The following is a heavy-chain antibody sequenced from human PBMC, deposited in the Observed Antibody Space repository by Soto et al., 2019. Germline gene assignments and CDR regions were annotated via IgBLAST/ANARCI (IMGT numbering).Heavy chain of an antibody. Sequence: ASVKVSCKASGYTFTTYDISWVRQAPGQGLEWMGWISGNNGNTNYAQKLRGRVTMTRDTSTSTAYMDLRSLKASDTAMYYCARRGEGYDSSGYYIWGQGTLVTVSS. V-gene: IGHV1-18*04. CDR3: ARRGEGYDSSGYYI. D-gene: IGHD3-22*01. J-gene: IGHJ4*02. CDR2: ISGNNGNT. CDR1: GYTFTTYD.